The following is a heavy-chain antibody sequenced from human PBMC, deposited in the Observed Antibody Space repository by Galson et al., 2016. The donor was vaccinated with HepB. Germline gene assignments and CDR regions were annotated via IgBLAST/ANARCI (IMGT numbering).Heavy chain of an antibody. CDR2: VHSTKGT. J-gene: IGHJ6*04. CDR1: GASVGDVNYY. CDR3: TRDRDFGSQMDV. V-gene: IGHV4-61*02. Sequence: TLSLTCAVSGASVGDVNYYWTWIRQSAGKGLEWIGRVHSTKGTKYNASLKSRVTISLDTSNNQFSLKLSSVTASDTAVYYCTRDRDFGSQMDVWGRGTTVSVSS. D-gene: IGHD1-14*01.